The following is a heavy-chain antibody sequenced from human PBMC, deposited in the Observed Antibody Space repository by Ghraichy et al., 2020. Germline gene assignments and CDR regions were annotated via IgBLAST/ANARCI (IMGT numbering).Heavy chain of an antibody. V-gene: IGHV3-53*04. D-gene: IGHD2-15*01. Sequence: GESLNISCAASGFTVSSNYMSWVRQAPGKGLEWVSVIYSGGSTYYADSVKGRFTISRHNSKNTLYLQMNSLRAEDTAVYYCARGGGYCSGGSCYYYYYGMDVWGQGTMVTVSS. CDR2: IYSGGST. J-gene: IGHJ6*02. CDR3: ARGGGYCSGGSCYYYYYGMDV. CDR1: GFTVSSNY.